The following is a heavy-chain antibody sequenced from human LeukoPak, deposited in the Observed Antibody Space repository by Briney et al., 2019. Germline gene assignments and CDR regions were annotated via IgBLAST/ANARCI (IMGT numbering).Heavy chain of an antibody. CDR1: VESFSGYY. D-gene: IGHD2-21*01. V-gene: IGHV4-34*01. CDR2: INDSGTT. Sequence: SETLSLTCAVYVESFSGYYWSWIRQPPGKGLEWIGEINDSGTTNYNPSLKSRVTISEDTFRTQFSLRLYSVTAADTAVYYCARSGRDQIYWGRGTLVTVSS. J-gene: IGHJ4*02. CDR3: ARSGRDQIY.